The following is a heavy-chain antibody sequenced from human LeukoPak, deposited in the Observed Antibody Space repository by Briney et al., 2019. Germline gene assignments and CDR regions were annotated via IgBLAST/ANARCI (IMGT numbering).Heavy chain of an antibody. CDR1: GGSISSYY. CDR3: ARWVACSGGSCYSEGNYFDY. Sequence: SETLSLTCTVSGGSISSYYWSWIRQPAGKGLEWIGRIYTSGSTNYNPSLKSRVTISVDKSKNHFSLKLSSVTAADTAVYYCARWVACSGGSCYSEGNYFDYWGQGTLVTVSS. J-gene: IGHJ4*02. CDR2: IYTSGST. V-gene: IGHV4-4*07. D-gene: IGHD2-15*01.